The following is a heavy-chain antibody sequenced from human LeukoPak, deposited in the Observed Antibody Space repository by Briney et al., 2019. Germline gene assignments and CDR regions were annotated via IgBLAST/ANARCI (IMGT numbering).Heavy chain of an antibody. D-gene: IGHD1-26*01. J-gene: IGHJ5*02. V-gene: IGHV4-59*01. CDR1: GGSISSYY. Sequence: PSETLSLTCTVSGGSISSYYWSWIRQPPGKGLEWIGYIYYSGSTNYNPSLKSRVTISVDTSKNQFSLKLSSVTAADTAVYYCARDSGSYFVSGWFDPWGQGTLVTVSS. CDR2: IYYSGST. CDR3: ARDSGSYFVSGWFDP.